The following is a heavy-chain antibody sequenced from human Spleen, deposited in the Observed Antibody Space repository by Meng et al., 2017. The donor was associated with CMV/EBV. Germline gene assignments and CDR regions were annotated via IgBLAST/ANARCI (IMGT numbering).Heavy chain of an antibody. Sequence: ASVKVSCKPSGYTFTNHDINWVRQATGQRLEWMGWMNPNSGNTGYAQKFQGRVTMTRNTSISTAYLELNSLTSDDTAVYYCAGEGLGPYYYYGMDVWGQGTTVTVSS. CDR2: MNPNSGNT. CDR1: GYTFTNHD. CDR3: AGEGLGPYYYYGMDV. J-gene: IGHJ6*02. V-gene: IGHV1-8*01. D-gene: IGHD6-19*01.